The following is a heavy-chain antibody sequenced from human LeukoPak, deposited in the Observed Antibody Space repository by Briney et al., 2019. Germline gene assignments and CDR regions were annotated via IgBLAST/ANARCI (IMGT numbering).Heavy chain of an antibody. D-gene: IGHD1-26*01. Sequence: PGRSLRLSCAASGFTSRGYAMSRGRAAPGTVLQRVSAISDSGVSTFHADSVTGRFTISRDNSKDTLYLQMHSLRAEDTAVYYCAKPSGSHPNYYFDSWGQGTLVTVSS. CDR2: ISDSGVST. CDR1: GFTSRGYA. V-gene: IGHV3-23*01. CDR3: AKPSGSHPNYYFDS. J-gene: IGHJ4*02.